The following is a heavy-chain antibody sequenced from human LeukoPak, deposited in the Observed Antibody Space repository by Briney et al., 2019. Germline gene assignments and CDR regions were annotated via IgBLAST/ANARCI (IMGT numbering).Heavy chain of an antibody. CDR3: ARDQGTGDDPPYY. D-gene: IGHD7-27*01. J-gene: IGHJ4*02. CDR1: GYTFTSYG. Sequence: ASVKVSCKASGYTFTSYGISWVRQAPGQGLEWMGWISVYKGNTNYAQRLRGRLTMTTDTSTTTAYMELRSLRSDDTAVYYCARDQGTGDDPPYYWGQGTLVTVSS. CDR2: ISVYKGNT. V-gene: IGHV1-18*01.